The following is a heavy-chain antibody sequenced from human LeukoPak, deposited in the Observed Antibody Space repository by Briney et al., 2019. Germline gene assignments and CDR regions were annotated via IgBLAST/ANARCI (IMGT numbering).Heavy chain of an antibody. CDR3: AREKYGPFDY. J-gene: IGHJ4*02. D-gene: IGHD2/OR15-2a*01. CDR1: GYTFTDDY. Sequence: ASVKVSCKASGYTFTDDYVHWVRQAPGQGLEWMGWISAYNGNTKYADKLQGRVTMTTDTSTSTAYMELRSLRHDDTAVYYCAREKYGPFDYWGQGTLVTVSS. CDR2: ISAYNGNT. V-gene: IGHV1-18*04.